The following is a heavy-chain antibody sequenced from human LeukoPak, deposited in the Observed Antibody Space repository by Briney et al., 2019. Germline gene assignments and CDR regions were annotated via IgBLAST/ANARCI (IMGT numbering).Heavy chain of an antibody. CDR3: AGGEYCTSTSCYLLDSGNWFDP. CDR2: ISGGGGST. D-gene: IGHD2-2*01. Sequence: PGGSLRLSCAASGFTFDDYAMHWVRQAPGKGLEWVSLISGGGGSTYYADSVKGRFTISRDNAKNSLYLQMNSLRAEDTAVYYCAGGEYCTSTSCYLLDSGNWFDPWGQGTLVTVSS. V-gene: IGHV3-43*02. CDR1: GFTFDDYA. J-gene: IGHJ5*02.